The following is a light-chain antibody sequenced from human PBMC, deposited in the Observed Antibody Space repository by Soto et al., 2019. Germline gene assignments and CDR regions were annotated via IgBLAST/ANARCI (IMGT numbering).Light chain of an antibody. J-gene: IGLJ1*01. CDR3: QSYDSTLSARYV. Sequence: QSVLTQPPSVSGAPGQRVTISCTGSSSNIGAGYDVHWYQQRPGTAPKLLIFGNNNRPSGVPDRFSGSKSGTSASLAITGIKAEDEGDYSCQSYDSTLSARYVFGSGTKLTVL. CDR2: GNN. CDR1: SSNIGAGYD. V-gene: IGLV1-40*01.